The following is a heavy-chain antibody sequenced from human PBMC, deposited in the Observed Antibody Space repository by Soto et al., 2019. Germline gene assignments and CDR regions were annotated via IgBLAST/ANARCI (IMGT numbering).Heavy chain of an antibody. D-gene: IGHD4-17*01. CDR2: IYHSGST. J-gene: IGHJ4*02. CDR1: GGSFVDYY. CDR3: ARTTAVPNSLRSRYFFDY. Sequence: SETLSLTCGVYGGSFVDYYWTWIRQPPGKGLEWIGEIYHSGSTNYNPSLKSRVTISVDLSKNQFSLRLSSVTTADTALYYCARTTAVPNSLRSRYFFDYWGQGTLVTVSS. V-gene: IGHV4-34*01.